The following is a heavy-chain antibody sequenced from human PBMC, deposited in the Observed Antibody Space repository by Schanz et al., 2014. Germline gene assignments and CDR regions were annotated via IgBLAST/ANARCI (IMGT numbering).Heavy chain of an antibody. D-gene: IGHD1-26*01. CDR1: GFTFSNYA. CDR2: ISGSGGDT. CDR3: PREMGSALLRYFDL. Sequence: EVQLLESGGGLVQPGGSLRLSCAASGFTFSNYAMHWVRQAPGQGLEWVSTISGSGGDTYPADSVEGRFTISRDNSKNTLYLQMNNLRAEDTAVYYCPREMGSALLRYFDLWGRGTLVTVSS. J-gene: IGHJ2*01. V-gene: IGHV3-23*01.